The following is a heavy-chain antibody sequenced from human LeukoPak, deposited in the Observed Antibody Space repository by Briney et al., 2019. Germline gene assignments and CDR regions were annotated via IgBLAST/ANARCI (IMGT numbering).Heavy chain of an antibody. V-gene: IGHV4-34*01. J-gene: IGHJ4*02. D-gene: IGHD5-12*01. CDR3: ARTSTLPTTAYYFDF. CDR2: INHSGST. CDR1: GGSFSGYY. Sequence: SETLSLTCAVYGGSFSGYYWSWIRQPPGKGLEWIGEINHSGSTNYNPSLKSRVTISVDTSKNQFSLKLSSVTAADTAVYYCARTSTLPTTAYYFDFWGQGTLVTVSS.